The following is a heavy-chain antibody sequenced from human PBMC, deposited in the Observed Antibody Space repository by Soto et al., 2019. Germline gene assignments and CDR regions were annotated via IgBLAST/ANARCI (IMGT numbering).Heavy chain of an antibody. CDR1: VESISIYY. Sequence: TSETLSLTCTVPVESISIYYWSWIRQPPGKGLEWIGYMYYSGSTNYNPSLKSRVTISVDTSKNQFSLKLSSVTAADTAVYYCARDAGGPADYWGQGTLVTVSS. CDR2: MYYSGST. J-gene: IGHJ4*02. CDR3: ARDAGGPADY. D-gene: IGHD2-15*01. V-gene: IGHV4-59*01.